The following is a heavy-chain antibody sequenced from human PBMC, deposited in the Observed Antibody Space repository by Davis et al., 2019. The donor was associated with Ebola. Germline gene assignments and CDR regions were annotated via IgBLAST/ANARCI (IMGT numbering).Heavy chain of an antibody. CDR1: GVSITTYF. CDR3: ARDTRPCGGDCYDDTFDM. Sequence: PSETLSLTCTVSGVSITTYFWSWIRQPPGKGLEWVGYIHHGGSANYNPSLKSLVTFSIDTSKSQVSLKLTSVTAADTAVYYCARDTRPCGGDCYDDTFDMWGQGTMVIVSS. V-gene: IGHV4-59*12. CDR2: IHHGGSA. J-gene: IGHJ3*02. D-gene: IGHD2-21*01.